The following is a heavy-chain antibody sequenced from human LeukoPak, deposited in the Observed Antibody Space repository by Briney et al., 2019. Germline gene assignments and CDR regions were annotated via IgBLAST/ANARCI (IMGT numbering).Heavy chain of an antibody. J-gene: IGHJ5*02. CDR1: GFAFRKYA. CDR3: AKGPPFGSGSYYT. Sequence: GGSLRLSCATSGFAFRKYAMNWVLQAPGKGLEWVSTISGSGGSTYYADSVKGRFTISRDNSKNTLDLQMNSLRAEGTAVYYCAKGPPFGSGSYYTWGQGTLVTVSS. D-gene: IGHD3-10*01. V-gene: IGHV3-23*01. CDR2: ISGSGGST.